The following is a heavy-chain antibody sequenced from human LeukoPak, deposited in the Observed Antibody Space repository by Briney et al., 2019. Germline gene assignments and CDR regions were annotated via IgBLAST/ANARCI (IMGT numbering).Heavy chain of an antibody. CDR3: ARKAYYDIVSGSEGYDY. D-gene: IGHD3-9*01. V-gene: IGHV3-7*01. J-gene: IGHJ4*02. CDR1: GFTSISYW. CDR2: TNEDGSEK. Sequence: PGGSLRLSCGASGFTSISYWLSWVRQAPGMGLEWVANTNEDGSEKYYVDSVKGRFTISRDNAKNSLYLQMNSLRAEDTAVYYCARKAYYDIVSGSEGYDYWGQGTLVTVSS.